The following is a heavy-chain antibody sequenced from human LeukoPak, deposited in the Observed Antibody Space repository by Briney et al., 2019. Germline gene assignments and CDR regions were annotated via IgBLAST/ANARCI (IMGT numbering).Heavy chain of an antibody. Sequence: ASVKVSCKASVYTFTRYCMHLVRQAPGPGHEGMGWINPNCGCKNHAQKFQGRVTMTRDTSISTAYMELSRLRSDDTAVYYCARDLRYYDFWSGWNYYYYGMDVWGQGTTVTVSS. CDR2: INPNCGCK. V-gene: IGHV1-2*02. D-gene: IGHD3-3*01. CDR3: ARDLRYYDFWSGWNYYYYGMDV. CDR1: VYTFTRYC. J-gene: IGHJ6*02.